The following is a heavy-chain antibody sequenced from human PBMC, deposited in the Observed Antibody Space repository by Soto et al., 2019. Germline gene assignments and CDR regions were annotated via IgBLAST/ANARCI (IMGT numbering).Heavy chain of an antibody. V-gene: IGHV3-30-3*01. J-gene: IGHJ4*02. CDR3: ARLPSSSGRAHFDY. Sequence: QVQLVESGGGVVQPGRSLRLSCAASGFTFSSYAMHWVRQAPGKGLEWVAVISYDGSNKYYADSVKGRFTISRDNSKNTLYLQMNSLRAEDTAVYYCARLPSSSGRAHFDYWGRGTLVTVSS. CDR2: ISYDGSNK. D-gene: IGHD2-15*01. CDR1: GFTFSSYA.